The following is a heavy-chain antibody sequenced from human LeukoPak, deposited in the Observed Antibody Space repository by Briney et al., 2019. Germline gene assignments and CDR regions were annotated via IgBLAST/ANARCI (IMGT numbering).Heavy chain of an antibody. J-gene: IGHJ3*02. CDR1: DDSFSSHY. CDR2: ISYIGST. D-gene: IGHD4-17*01. CDR3: ARDLVTVTKGFDI. V-gene: IGHV4-59*11. Sequence: SETLSLTCAVSDDSFSSHYWTWIRQPPGKGLEWIGYISYIGSTNYNPSLKSRVTISIDTSKNQFSLELSSVTAADTAVYYCARDLVTVTKGFDIWGQGTMVSVSS.